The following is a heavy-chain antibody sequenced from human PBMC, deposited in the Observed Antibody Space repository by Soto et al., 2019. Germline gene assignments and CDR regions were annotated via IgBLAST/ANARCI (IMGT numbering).Heavy chain of an antibody. V-gene: IGHV5-51*01. Sequence: GESLKISCKGSGYSFTSYWNGWERQVPGKGLEGRGVIYPGDSDTRYSPSFKGQVNISADKSISTDYLQWNSLKASDTAMYYCVRPLTGDAFDIWGQGTMVTVSS. CDR3: VRPLTGDAFDI. CDR1: GYSFTSYW. D-gene: IGHD3-22*01. J-gene: IGHJ3*02. CDR2: IYPGDSDT.